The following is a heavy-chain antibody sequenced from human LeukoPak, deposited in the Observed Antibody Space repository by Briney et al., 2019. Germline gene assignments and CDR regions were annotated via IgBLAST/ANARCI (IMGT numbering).Heavy chain of an antibody. CDR1: GFTFSSYA. V-gene: IGHV3-23*01. CDR2: ISGSGGST. Sequence: GGSLRLSCAASGFTFSSYAMSWVRQAPGKGLEWVSAISGSGGSTYYADSVTGRFTISRDNSKNPLYLQMNSLRAEDTAVYYCVRGAVTAHFDYWGQGTMVTVSS. CDR3: VRGAVTAHFDY. J-gene: IGHJ4*02. D-gene: IGHD2-21*02.